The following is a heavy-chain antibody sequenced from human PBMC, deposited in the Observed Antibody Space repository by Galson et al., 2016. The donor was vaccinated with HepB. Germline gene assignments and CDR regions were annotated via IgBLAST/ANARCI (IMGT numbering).Heavy chain of an antibody. V-gene: IGHV3-23*01. Sequence: SLRLSCAASGFPFNTYAMTWVRQAPGKGLEWVSGVSGHAGSTYSADSVKGRFAIPRDNFKNTLYLQMNSLRADDTAVYYCAKANIIMVTLGVFLDTWGQGTLVTVSS. J-gene: IGHJ1*01. CDR2: VSGHAGST. CDR1: GFPFNTYA. D-gene: IGHD2-15*01. CDR3: AKANIIMVTLGVFLDT.